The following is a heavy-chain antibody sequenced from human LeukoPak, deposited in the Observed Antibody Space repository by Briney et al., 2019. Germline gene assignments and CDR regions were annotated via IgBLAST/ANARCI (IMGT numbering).Heavy chain of an antibody. D-gene: IGHD6-25*01. CDR2: ISAYNGDT. V-gene: IGHV1-18*01. J-gene: IGHJ4*02. Sequence: ASVKVPCKASGYTFTSYGISWVRQAPGQGLEWMGWISAYNGDTYYAQKLQGRLTMTTDTSTNTAYMELRSLRSDDTAVYYCARDHSSSGQLFDFWGQGTPVTVSS. CDR1: GYTFTSYG. CDR3: ARDHSSSGQLFDF.